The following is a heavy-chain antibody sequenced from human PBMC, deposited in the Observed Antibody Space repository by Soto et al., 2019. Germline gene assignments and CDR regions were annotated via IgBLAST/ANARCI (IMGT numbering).Heavy chain of an antibody. CDR1: GYIFSTYA. D-gene: IGHD4-17*01. CDR3: AHPRGYGVFDAVDI. V-gene: IGHV3-23*01. J-gene: IGHJ3*02. Sequence: GGSLRLSCAASGYIFSTYAMNWVRQAPGEGLEWVSAISSSGGTTFYAESVRGRFTISRDNSVNTLYLQMSSLRTEDTAVYYCAHPRGYGVFDAVDIWGQGTMVTVSS. CDR2: ISSSGGTT.